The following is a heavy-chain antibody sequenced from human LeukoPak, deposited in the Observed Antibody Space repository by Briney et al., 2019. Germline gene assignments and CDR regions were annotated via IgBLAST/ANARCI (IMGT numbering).Heavy chain of an antibody. Sequence: GGSLRLSCAVSGFTFSSYAMSWVRQAPGKGLEWDSSISGTGGSTHYADSVKGRFTISRDNSKNTLFLQMNSLRAEDTAVYYCAKEWRVAAGIYYFDYWGQGTLVTVSS. D-gene: IGHD6-13*01. J-gene: IGHJ4*02. CDR2: ISGTGGST. CDR1: GFTFSSYA. CDR3: AKEWRVAAGIYYFDY. V-gene: IGHV3-23*01.